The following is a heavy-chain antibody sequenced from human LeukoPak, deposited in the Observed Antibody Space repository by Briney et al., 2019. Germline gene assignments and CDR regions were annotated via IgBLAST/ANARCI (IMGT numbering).Heavy chain of an antibody. D-gene: IGHD2-2*01. Sequence: ASVKVSCKASGYTFTGYYMHWVRQAPGQGLEWMGWINPNSGGTNYAQEFQGRVTMTRDTSISTAYMELSRLRSDDTAVYYCAASPDCSSTSCYSRYYYYYMDVWGKGTTVTVSS. V-gene: IGHV1-2*02. CDR1: GYTFTGYY. CDR2: INPNSGGT. CDR3: AASPDCSSTSCYSRYYYYYMDV. J-gene: IGHJ6*03.